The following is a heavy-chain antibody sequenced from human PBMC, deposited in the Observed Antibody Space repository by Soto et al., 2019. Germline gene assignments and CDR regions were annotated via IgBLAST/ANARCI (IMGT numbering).Heavy chain of an antibody. D-gene: IGHD3-10*01. Sequence: QVQLVESGGGVVQPGRSLRLSCAASGFTFSTYTMHWVRQAPGKGLEWVAVLSYDGSNKYYADSVKGRFTISRDNSKNTLSLQMNSLRADATAVDYCAKEAPFLWFGTPVTCWGQGPRVTVSS. CDR3: AKEAPFLWFGTPVTC. CDR1: GFTFSTYT. CDR2: LSYDGSNK. J-gene: IGHJ4*02. V-gene: IGHV3-30*18.